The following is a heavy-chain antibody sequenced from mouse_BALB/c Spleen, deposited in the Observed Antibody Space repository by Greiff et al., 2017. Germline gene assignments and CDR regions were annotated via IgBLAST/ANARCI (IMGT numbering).Heavy chain of an antibody. J-gene: IGHJ2*01. CDR3: ARRGY. V-gene: IGHV5-12-1*01. Sequence: VQLQQSGGGLVKPGGSLKLSCAASGFAFSSYDMSWVRQTPEKRLEWVAYISSGGGSTYYPDTVKGRFTISRDNAKNTLYLQMSSLKSEDTAMYYCARRGYWGQGTTRTVSS. CDR1: GFAFSSYD. CDR2: ISSGGGST.